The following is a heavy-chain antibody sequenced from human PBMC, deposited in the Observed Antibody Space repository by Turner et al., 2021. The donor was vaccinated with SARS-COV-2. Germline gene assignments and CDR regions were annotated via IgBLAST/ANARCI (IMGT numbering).Heavy chain of an antibody. CDR1: GFTFSRYG. Sequence: EVQLVESGGGLVQPGGSLRLSCAASGFTFSRYGMSWVRQAPGKGLEWVANIKKDGSEKYYVDSVKARFSISRDNAKNSLYLQMNSLRDEDTAIYYCARGSYGSGSYNFDYWGQGTLVTVSS. CDR2: IKKDGSEK. J-gene: IGHJ4*02. V-gene: IGHV3-7*04. CDR3: ARGSYGSGSYNFDY. D-gene: IGHD3-10*01.